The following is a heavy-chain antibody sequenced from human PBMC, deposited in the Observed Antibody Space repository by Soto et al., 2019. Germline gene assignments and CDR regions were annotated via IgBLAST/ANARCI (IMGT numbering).Heavy chain of an antibody. Sequence: QVQLVQSGAEVKKPGESVKVSCKDSEYTFTSYDINWVRQATGQGLEWMGWINANSGNTGYGHKFQGRVTMTRNTSISTAYMELSSLRSEDAAVYYCARAWGTPRDYWGQGTLVTVSS. CDR3: ARAWGTPRDY. CDR1: EYTFTSYD. V-gene: IGHV1-8*01. CDR2: INANSGNT. J-gene: IGHJ4*02. D-gene: IGHD3-16*01.